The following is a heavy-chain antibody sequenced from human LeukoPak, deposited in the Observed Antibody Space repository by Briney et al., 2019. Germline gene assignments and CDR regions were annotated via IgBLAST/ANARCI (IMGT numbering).Heavy chain of an antibody. D-gene: IGHD1-26*01. CDR3: ARGFGSYSLEYFQH. J-gene: IGHJ1*01. Sequence: SETLSLTCTVSGGSISSSSYYWGWIRQPPGKGLERIGSIYYSGSTYYNPSLKSRVTISVDTSKNQFSLKLSSVTAADTAVYYCARGFGSYSLEYFQHWGQGTLVTVSS. CDR2: IYYSGST. V-gene: IGHV4-39*01. CDR1: GGSISSSSYY.